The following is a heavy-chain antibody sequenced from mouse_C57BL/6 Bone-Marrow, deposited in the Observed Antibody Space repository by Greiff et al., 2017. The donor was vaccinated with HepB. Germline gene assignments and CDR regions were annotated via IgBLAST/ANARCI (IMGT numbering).Heavy chain of an antibody. Sequence: VKLMESGAELARPGASVKLSCKASGYTFTSYGISWVKQRTGQGLEWIGEIYPRSGNTYYNEKFKGKATLTADKSSSTAYMELRSLTSEDSAVYFCARCVYAMDYWGQGTSVTVSS. J-gene: IGHJ4*01. CDR2: IYPRSGNT. V-gene: IGHV1-81*01. CDR1: GYTFTSYG. CDR3: ARCVYAMDY.